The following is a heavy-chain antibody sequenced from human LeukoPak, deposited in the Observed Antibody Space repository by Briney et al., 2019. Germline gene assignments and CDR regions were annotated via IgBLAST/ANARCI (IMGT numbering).Heavy chain of an antibody. V-gene: IGHV3-23*01. CDR3: AKDLGYCRGGSCYPYFDY. D-gene: IGHD2-15*01. CDR2: TRGSGGGT. CDR1: GFTFSGYA. J-gene: IGHJ4*02. Sequence: GGSLRVSSAAPGFTFSGYAMSWVPQAPGKGLEWVSATRGSGGGTYSADSVRGRFTISRDNSQKTLYLQMNGLRAEDTAVYYCAKDLGYCRGGSCYPYFDYWGQGTLVTVSS.